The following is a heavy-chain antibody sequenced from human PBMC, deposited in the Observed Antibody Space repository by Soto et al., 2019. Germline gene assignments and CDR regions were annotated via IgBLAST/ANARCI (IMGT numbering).Heavy chain of an antibody. V-gene: IGHV3-23*01. CDR3: AKSPGMYYYDSSGYYHYVY. Sequence: GGSLRVSCAASGFTFSNSWMNWVRQAPGKGLEWVSAISGSGVSTYYADSVKGRFTISRDNSKNTLYLQMNSLRAEDTAVYYCAKSPGMYYYDSSGYYHYVYWGQGTLVTVSS. D-gene: IGHD3-22*01. CDR2: ISGSGVST. J-gene: IGHJ4*02. CDR1: GFTFSNSW.